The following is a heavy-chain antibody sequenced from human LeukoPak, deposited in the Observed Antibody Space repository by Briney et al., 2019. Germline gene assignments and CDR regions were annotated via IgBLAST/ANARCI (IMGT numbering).Heavy chain of an antibody. CDR1: GGAISSRY. J-gene: IGHJ4*02. D-gene: IGHD5-12*01. CDR2: IYYSGST. Sequence: SETLSLTCTVAGGAISSRYWSWIRQPPGKGLEWIGYIYYSGSTNYNPSLKSRVTISVDTSKNQFSLKLSSVTAADTAVYYCARTHSGYDSGFDYWGQGTLVTVSS. CDR3: ARTHSGYDSGFDY. V-gene: IGHV4-59*11.